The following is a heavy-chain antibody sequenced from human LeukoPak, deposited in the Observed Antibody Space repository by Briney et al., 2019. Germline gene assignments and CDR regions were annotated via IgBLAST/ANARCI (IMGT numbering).Heavy chain of an antibody. D-gene: IGHD4-17*01. V-gene: IGHV3-11*04. Sequence: GGSLRLSCTASGFTFGDYAMSWFRQAPGKGLEWVSYISSSGSTIYYADSVKGRFTISRDNAKNSLYLQMNSLRAEDTAVYYCARDGYGDRHYYYYGMDVWGQGTTVTVSS. CDR2: ISSSGSTI. CDR3: ARDGYGDRHYYYYGMDV. CDR1: GFTFGDYA. J-gene: IGHJ6*02.